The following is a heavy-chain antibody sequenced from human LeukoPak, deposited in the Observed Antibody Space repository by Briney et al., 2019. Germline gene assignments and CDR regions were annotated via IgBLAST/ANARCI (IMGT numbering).Heavy chain of an antibody. V-gene: IGHV4-4*07. CDR1: GGSISSYY. J-gene: IGHJ4*02. Sequence: PSETLSLTCTVSGGSISSYYWSWIRQPAGKGLEWIGRIYTSGSTNYNPSLKSRVTMSVDTSKNQFSLKLSSVTAADTAVYYCARAAMYYDFWSGYSHFDYWGQGTLVTVSS. CDR2: IYTSGST. CDR3: ARAAMYYDFWSGYSHFDY. D-gene: IGHD3-3*01.